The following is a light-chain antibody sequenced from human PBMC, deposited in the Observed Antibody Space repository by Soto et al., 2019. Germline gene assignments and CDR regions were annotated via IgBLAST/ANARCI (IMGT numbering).Light chain of an antibody. CDR2: ETS. CDR1: QSVRDSH. Sequence: EIVLTQSQGTLSLSPGERATLSCRASQSVRDSHLAWYQQKPGQAPSLLIYETSSRATGIPDRFRGSGTGTEFALTITRVEPEDVAMYFCQQYGSSPGTFGQGTKVEI. V-gene: IGKV3-20*01. J-gene: IGKJ1*01. CDR3: QQYGSSPGT.